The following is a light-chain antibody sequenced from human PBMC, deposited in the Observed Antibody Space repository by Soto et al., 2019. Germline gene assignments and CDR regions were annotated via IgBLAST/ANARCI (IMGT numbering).Light chain of an antibody. J-gene: IGKJ2*01. V-gene: IGKV1-27*01. Sequence: DIQMTHSPSSLSASVGDRVTVTSRACQCMSIYLAWYQQRPGKAPKLMMYAESTVQSGVPSRFSGSGSVTDFTLTITSLQHEDVATYYCQNYNSAQYSFGQGTKLEIK. CDR1: QCMSIY. CDR2: AES. CDR3: QNYNSAQYS.